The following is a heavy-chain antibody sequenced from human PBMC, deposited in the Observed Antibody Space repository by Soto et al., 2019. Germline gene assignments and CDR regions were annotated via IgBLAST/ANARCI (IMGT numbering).Heavy chain of an antibody. J-gene: IGHJ4*02. Sequence: QVQLQQWGAGLLKPSETLSLTCAVYGGSFSGYYWSWIRQPPGKGPEWMGEINHSGSTNYNPSLKSRVTISVDTSKNQFSLKLSSVTAADTAVYYCARGLGDGYNGSKLYYFDYWGQGTLVTVSS. CDR2: INHSGST. D-gene: IGHD3-10*01. CDR3: ARGLGDGYNGSKLYYFDY. CDR1: GGSFSGYY. V-gene: IGHV4-34*01.